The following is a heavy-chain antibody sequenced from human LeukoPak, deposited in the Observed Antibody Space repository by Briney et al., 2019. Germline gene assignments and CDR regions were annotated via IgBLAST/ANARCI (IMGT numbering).Heavy chain of an antibody. CDR1: GFTFSSYG. V-gene: IGHV3-30*18. Sequence: PGRSLRLSCAASGFTFSSYGMHWVRQAPGKGLEWVAVISYDGSNKYYADSVKGRFTISRDNSKNTLYLQMNSLRVEDTAVYYCAKDRSVAVSGTAECADYWGRGTLVTVSS. CDR2: ISYDGSNK. D-gene: IGHD6-19*01. CDR3: AKDRSVAVSGTAECADY. J-gene: IGHJ4*02.